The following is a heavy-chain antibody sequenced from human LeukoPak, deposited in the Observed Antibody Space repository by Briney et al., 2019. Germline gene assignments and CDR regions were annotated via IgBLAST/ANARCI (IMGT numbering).Heavy chain of an antibody. CDR3: ARSDYYDSSGYYFGFDY. CDR1: GGSISSYY. D-gene: IGHD3-22*01. CDR2: IYYSGST. Sequence: SETLSLTCTVSGGSISSYYWSWIRQPPGKGLGWIGYIYYSGSTYYNPSLRSRVTISVDTSKNQFSLKLSSVTAADTAVYYCARSDYYDSSGYYFGFDYWGQGTLVTVSS. V-gene: IGHV4-59*06. J-gene: IGHJ4*02.